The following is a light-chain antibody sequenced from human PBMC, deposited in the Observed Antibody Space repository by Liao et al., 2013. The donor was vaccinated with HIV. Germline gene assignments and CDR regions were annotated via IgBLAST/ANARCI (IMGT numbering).Light chain of an antibody. CDR1: RLGNKW. CDR2: DDM. Sequence: SYELTQPPSVSVSPGQTANITCSGQRLGNKWTSWYQQRPGQSPILVIYDDMKRPSGIPERFSGSNSGNTATLAISGAQAMDEADYYCQAWDIGTGVFGTGTKVTV. CDR3: QAWDIGTGV. J-gene: IGLJ1*01. V-gene: IGLV3-1*01.